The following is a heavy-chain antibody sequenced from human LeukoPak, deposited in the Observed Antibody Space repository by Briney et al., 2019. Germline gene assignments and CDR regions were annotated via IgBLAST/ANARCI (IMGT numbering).Heavy chain of an antibody. CDR2: IFPGDSDT. V-gene: IGHV5-51*01. CDR3: ARHPGDYFYLDF. CDR1: GYSFVDYW. Sequence: GESLKISCKASGYSFVDYWIGWVRQMPGKGLEWMGIIFPGDSDTRYSPSFQGQVTISADKSISTAYLQWSNLKASDTAMYYCARHPGDYFYLDFRGQGTLVTVSS. J-gene: IGHJ4*02. D-gene: IGHD4-17*01.